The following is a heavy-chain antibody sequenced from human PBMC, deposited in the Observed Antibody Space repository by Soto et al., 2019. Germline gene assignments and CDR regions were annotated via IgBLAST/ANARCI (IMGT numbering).Heavy chain of an antibody. V-gene: IGHV3-23*01. CDR2: ISGSGGST. CDR1: GFTFSSYA. D-gene: IGHD3-9*01. CDR3: AKTPIAYILTGYQGYFDL. Sequence: EVQLLESGGGLVQPGGSLRLSCAASGFTFSSYAMSWVRQAPGKGLEWVSAISGSGGSTYYADSVKGRFTISRDNSKNTLYLQMNSLRAEDTAVYYCAKTPIAYILTGYQGYFDLCGRGTLVTVSS. J-gene: IGHJ2*01.